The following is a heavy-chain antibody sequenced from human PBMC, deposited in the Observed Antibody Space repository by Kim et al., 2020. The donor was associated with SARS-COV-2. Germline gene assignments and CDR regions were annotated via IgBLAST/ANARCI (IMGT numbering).Heavy chain of an antibody. CDR3: ARVDSSGYYEYYFDY. V-gene: IGHV3-53*01. D-gene: IGHD3-22*01. J-gene: IGHJ4*02. Sequence: GSVKGRFTISRDNSKNTLYLQMNRLRAEDTAVYYCARVDSSGYYEYYFDYWGQGTLVTVSS.